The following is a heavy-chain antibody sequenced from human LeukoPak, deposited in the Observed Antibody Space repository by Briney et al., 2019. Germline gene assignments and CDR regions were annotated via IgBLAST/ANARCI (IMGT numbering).Heavy chain of an antibody. CDR1: GFTFSSYA. V-gene: IGHV3-7*01. Sequence: PGGSLRLSCAASGFTFSSYAMHWVRQAPGKGLEWVANLNPDGSERKYVDSVKGRFTISRDNAKNSVYLQMSSLRAEDTAVFYCARDSGSCRGCAFDVWGHGTMVTVSS. CDR2: LNPDGSER. D-gene: IGHD6-13*01. J-gene: IGHJ3*01. CDR3: ARDSGSCRGCAFDV.